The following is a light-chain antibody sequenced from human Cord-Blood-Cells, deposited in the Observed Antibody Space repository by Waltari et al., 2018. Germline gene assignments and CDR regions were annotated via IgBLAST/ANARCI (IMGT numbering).Light chain of an antibody. CDR2: GNS. CDR1: SSNIGAGYN. V-gene: IGLV1-40*01. J-gene: IGLJ3*02. CDR3: QSYDSSLSGSV. Sequence: SVLTQPPSVSGAPGQRVTISCTGSSSNIGAGYNVPRYQQLPGTAPKLLIYGNSNRPSWVPDRFSGSKSGTSASLAITGLQAEDEADYYCQSYDSSLSGSVFGGGTKLTVL.